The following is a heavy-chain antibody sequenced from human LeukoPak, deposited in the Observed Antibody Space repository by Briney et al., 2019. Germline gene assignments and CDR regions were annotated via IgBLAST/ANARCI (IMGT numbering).Heavy chain of an antibody. CDR1: GFTFSGYT. D-gene: IGHD5-18*01. Sequence: NSGGSLRLSCVASGFTFSGYTMTWVRQAPGKGLEWVSSISNISTYIYYADSVKGRFTISRDNAKNTLYLQMNSLRAEDTAVYYCVRGGEYSYVSAEYWGQGTLVTVSS. CDR3: VRGGEYSYVSAEY. CDR2: ISNISTYI. V-gene: IGHV3-21*01. J-gene: IGHJ4*02.